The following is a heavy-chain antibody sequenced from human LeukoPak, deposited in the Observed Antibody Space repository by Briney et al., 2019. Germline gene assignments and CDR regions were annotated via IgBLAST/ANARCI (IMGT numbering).Heavy chain of an antibody. CDR1: GYTFTSYG. J-gene: IGHJ4*02. V-gene: IGHV1-18*01. CDR2: ISSYNGNT. CDR3: ARVVSGYDFDY. Sequence: GASVKVSCKASGYTFTSYGITWVRQVPGQGLEWMGWISSYNGNTNRAQKLQGRVTMTTDTSTSTAYMELRSLRSDDTAVYYCARVVSGYDFDYWGQGTLVTVSS. D-gene: IGHD5-12*01.